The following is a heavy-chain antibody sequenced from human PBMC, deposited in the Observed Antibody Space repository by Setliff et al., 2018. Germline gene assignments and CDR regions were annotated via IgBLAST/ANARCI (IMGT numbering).Heavy chain of an antibody. Sequence: ASVKVSCKASGYSFSSNAFHWVRQAPGQTLEWMGWIHAGSSNTLYSQRFQDRITISRDTPATTVHMELSSLRSDDTAVYYCARMPTSGPHYDYWGQGTLVTVSS. V-gene: IGHV1-3*01. J-gene: IGHJ4*02. D-gene: IGHD2-2*01. CDR3: ARMPTSGPHYDY. CDR2: IHAGSSNT. CDR1: GYSFSSNA.